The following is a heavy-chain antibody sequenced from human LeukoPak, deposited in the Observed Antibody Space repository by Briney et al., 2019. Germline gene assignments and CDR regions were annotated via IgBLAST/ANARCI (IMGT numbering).Heavy chain of an antibody. CDR3: ARGGDGGYYYDSSGYYLFWD. CDR2: IIPIFGTA. D-gene: IGHD3-22*01. Sequence: SVKVSCKASGRTFSSYAISWVRQAPGQGLEWMGGIIPIFGTANYAQKFQGRVTITADESTSTAYMELSSLRSEDTAVYYCARGGDGGYYYDSSGYYLFWDWGQGTLVTVSS. V-gene: IGHV1-69*13. CDR1: GRTFSSYA. J-gene: IGHJ4*02.